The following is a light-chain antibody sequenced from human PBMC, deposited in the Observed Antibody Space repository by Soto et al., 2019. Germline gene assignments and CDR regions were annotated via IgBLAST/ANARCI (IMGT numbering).Light chain of an antibody. Sequence: DIQMTQSPSTMSGYVGDRVTITCRASQTISSWLAWYQQKLGKAPKLLIYKASTLKSGVPSRFSGSGSGTEFTLTISSLQPDDFATYYCQHYNSYSEAFGQGTKVELK. CDR2: KAS. V-gene: IGKV1-5*03. J-gene: IGKJ1*01. CDR3: QHYNSYSEA. CDR1: QTISSW.